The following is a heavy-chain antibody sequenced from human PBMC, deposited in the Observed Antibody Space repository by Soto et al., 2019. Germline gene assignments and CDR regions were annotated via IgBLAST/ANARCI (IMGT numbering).Heavy chain of an antibody. V-gene: IGHV4-34*01. CDR2: VKDGGST. CDR1: GGSLTGYY. CDR3: ARGQEGIVATH. J-gene: IGHJ4*02. Sequence: QVQLQQWGAGLLKPSETLSLTCTVNGGSLTGYYWSWIRQPPGKGLEWIGEVKDGGSTNYSPSLRGRVSITADTSKNHFSLRLNYVTAADPAVYFCARGQEGIVATHWDQGALVTVSS. D-gene: IGHD5-12*01.